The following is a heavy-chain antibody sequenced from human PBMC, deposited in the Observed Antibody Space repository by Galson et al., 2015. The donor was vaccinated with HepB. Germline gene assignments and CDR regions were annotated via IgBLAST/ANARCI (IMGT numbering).Heavy chain of an antibody. D-gene: IGHD6-6*01. V-gene: IGHV3-33*01. J-gene: IGHJ4*02. CDR3: ARGSSSLISIDY. CDR1: GFTFSSYG. Sequence: SLRLSCAASGFTFSSYGMHWVRQAPGKGLEWVAVIWYDGSNKYYADSVKGRFTISRDNSKNTLYLQMNSLRAEDTAVYYCARGSSSLISIDYWGQGTLVTVSS. CDR2: IWYDGSNK.